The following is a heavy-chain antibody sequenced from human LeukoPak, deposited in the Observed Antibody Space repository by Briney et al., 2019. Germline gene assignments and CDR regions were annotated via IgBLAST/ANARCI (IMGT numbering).Heavy chain of an antibody. CDR1: GYTFTSYA. Sequence: ASVKVSCKASGYTFTSYAMNWVRQAPGQGLEWMGWINTNTGNPTYAQGFTGRFVFSLDTSVSTAYLQISSLKAEDTAVYYCARLSVRHRNAYCSSTSCYNYFDYWGQGTLVTVSS. J-gene: IGHJ4*02. D-gene: IGHD2-2*02. CDR2: INTNTGNP. V-gene: IGHV7-4-1*02. CDR3: ARLSVRHRNAYCSSTSCYNYFDY.